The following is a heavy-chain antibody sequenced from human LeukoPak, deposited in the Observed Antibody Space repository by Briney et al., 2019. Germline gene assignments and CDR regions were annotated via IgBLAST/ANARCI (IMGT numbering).Heavy chain of an antibody. CDR1: GYTFTGYG. J-gene: IGHJ4*02. D-gene: IGHD2-2*01. V-gene: IGHV1-18*01. Sequence: ASVKVSCKASGYTFTGYGISWVRQAPGQGLEWMGWISAYNGNTNYAQKLQGRVTMTTDTSTSTAYMELRSLRSDDTAVYYCARDLSPDIVVVPAAIDYWGQGTLVTGSS. CDR3: ARDLSPDIVVVPAAIDY. CDR2: ISAYNGNT.